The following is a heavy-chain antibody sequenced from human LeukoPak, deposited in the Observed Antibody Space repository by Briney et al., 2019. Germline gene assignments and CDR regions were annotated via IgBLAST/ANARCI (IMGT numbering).Heavy chain of an antibody. V-gene: IGHV4-34*01. CDR3: AGRGMYYYGY. CDR1: GGFYGKYL. Sequence: VKGGFYGKYLWSGIRQLPGKGREWIGEINHSGSTNYNPSLKSRVTISVDTSKNQFSLKLSSVTAADTAVYFCAGRGMYYYGYWGQGTLVTVSS. J-gene: IGHJ4*02. CDR2: INHSGST. D-gene: IGHD3-10*01.